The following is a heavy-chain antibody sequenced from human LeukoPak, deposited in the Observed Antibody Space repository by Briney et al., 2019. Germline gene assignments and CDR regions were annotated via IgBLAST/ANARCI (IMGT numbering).Heavy chain of an antibody. CDR2: IYYSGST. D-gene: IGHD6-19*01. Sequence: PSETLSLTCTVSGGSISSYYWSWIRQPPGKGLEWIGYIYYSGSTNYNPSLKSRVTISVDTSKNQFSPKLSSVTAADTAVYYCARGGSGWFFDYWGQGTLVTVSS. J-gene: IGHJ4*02. CDR1: GGSISSYY. V-gene: IGHV4-59*01. CDR3: ARGGSGWFFDY.